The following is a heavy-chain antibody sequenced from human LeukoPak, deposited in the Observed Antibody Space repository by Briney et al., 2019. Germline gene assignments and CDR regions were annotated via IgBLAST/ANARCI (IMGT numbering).Heavy chain of an antibody. CDR2: INHSGST. D-gene: IGHD3-3*01. V-gene: IGHV4-34*01. CDR1: GGPFSGYY. CDR3: ARERTGITIFGVAHYYFDY. Sequence: TSETLSLTCAVYGGPFSGYYWSWIRQPPGKGLEWIGEINHSGSTNYNPSLKSRVTISVDTSKNQFSLKLSSVTAADTAVYYCARERTGITIFGVAHYYFDYWGQGTLVTVSS. J-gene: IGHJ4*02.